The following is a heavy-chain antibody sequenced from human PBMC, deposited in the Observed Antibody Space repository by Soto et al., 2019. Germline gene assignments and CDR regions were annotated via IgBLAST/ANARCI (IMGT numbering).Heavy chain of an antibody. J-gene: IGHJ4*02. CDR3: ARRLRFEKMVDY. CDR2: ISSSSSYI. V-gene: IGHV3-21*03. Sequence: EVQLVESGGGLVKPGGSLRLSCAASGFTFSSYSMNRVRQAPGKGLEWVSSISSSSSYIYYADSVKGRFTISRDNAKNSLYLQMNSLRAEDTAVYYCARRLRFEKMVDYWGQGTLVTVSS. D-gene: IGHD4-17*01. CDR1: GFTFSSYS.